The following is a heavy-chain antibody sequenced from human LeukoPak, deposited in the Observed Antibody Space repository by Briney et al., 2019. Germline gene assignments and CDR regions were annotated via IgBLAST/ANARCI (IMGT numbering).Heavy chain of an antibody. CDR3: ARDRDSGYDFDVDY. CDR1: GYTFTSYG. J-gene: IGHJ4*02. D-gene: IGHD5-12*01. Sequence: ASVKVSCKASGYTFTSYGISWVRQAPGQGLEWMGWINPNSGGTNYAQKFQGRVTMTRDTSISTAYMELSRLRSDDTAVYYCARDRDSGYDFDVDYWGQGTLVTVSS. CDR2: INPNSGGT. V-gene: IGHV1-2*02.